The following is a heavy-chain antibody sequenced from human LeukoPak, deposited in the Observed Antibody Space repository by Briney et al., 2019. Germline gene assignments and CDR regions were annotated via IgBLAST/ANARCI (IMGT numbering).Heavy chain of an antibody. CDR2: ISGSGGST. Sequence: GGSLRLSCAASGFTFSNYAMSWVRQAPGQGLEWVSVISGSGGSTHYADSVKGRFTISRDNSKNTLYLQMNSLRAEDTAVYYCAKYGSGTRIYYYYGMDVWGQGTTVTVSS. CDR1: GFTFSNYA. V-gene: IGHV3-23*01. D-gene: IGHD3-10*01. J-gene: IGHJ6*02. CDR3: AKYGSGTRIYYYYGMDV.